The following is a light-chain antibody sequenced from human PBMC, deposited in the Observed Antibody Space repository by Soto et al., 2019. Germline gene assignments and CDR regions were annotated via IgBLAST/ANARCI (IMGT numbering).Light chain of an antibody. J-gene: IGLJ2*01. CDR2: EDN. Sequence: LTQPHSVSESPGKTVTISCTRSSGSIASNYMQWFQQRPGSAPTAVIYEDNQRPSGVPDRFSGSIDSSSNSASLTISGLKTEDEADYYCQSSDSSNVVFGGGTKLTVL. V-gene: IGLV6-57*04. CDR3: QSSDSSNVV. CDR1: SGSIASNY.